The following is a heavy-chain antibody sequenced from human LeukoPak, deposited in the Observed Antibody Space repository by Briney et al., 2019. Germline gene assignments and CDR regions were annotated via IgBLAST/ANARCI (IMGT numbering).Heavy chain of an antibody. CDR3: AKPTGTYYFDY. CDR2: ISYDGSNK. Sequence: GGSLRLSCAASGFTFSSYGMHWVRQAPGKGLEWVAVISYDGSNKYYADSVKGRFTTSRDNSKNTLYLQMNSLRAEDTAVYYCAKPTGTYYFDYWGQGTLVTVSS. V-gene: IGHV3-30*18. J-gene: IGHJ4*02. CDR1: GFTFSSYG. D-gene: IGHD1-1*01.